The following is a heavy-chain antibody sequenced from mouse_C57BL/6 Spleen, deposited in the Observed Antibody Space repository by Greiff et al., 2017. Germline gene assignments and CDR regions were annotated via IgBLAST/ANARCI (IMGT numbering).Heavy chain of an antibody. Sequence: EVQLQQSGPELVKPGASVKISCKASGYSFTGYYMNWVKQSPEKSLEWIGEINPSTGGTTYNQKFKAKATLTVDKSSSTAYMQLKSLTSEDSAVYYCARKGGYYGRGDYFDYWGQGTTLTVSS. CDR1: GYSFTGYY. V-gene: IGHV1-42*01. CDR2: INPSTGGT. D-gene: IGHD1-1*01. J-gene: IGHJ2*01. CDR3: ARKGGYYGRGDYFDY.